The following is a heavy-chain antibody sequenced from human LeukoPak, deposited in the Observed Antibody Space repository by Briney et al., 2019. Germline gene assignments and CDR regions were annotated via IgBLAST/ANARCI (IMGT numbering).Heavy chain of an antibody. CDR1: GYTFTSYG. CDR2: IGAYNGNT. V-gene: IGHV1-18*04. CDR3: ARFRYSGYYFDY. D-gene: IGHD5-12*01. J-gene: IGHJ4*02. Sequence: ASVKVSCKASGYTFTSYGISWVRQAPGQGLEWMGWIGAYNGNTNYAQKLQGRVTMTTDTSTSTAYMELRSLRSDDTAVYYCARFRYSGYYFDYWGQGTLVTVSS.